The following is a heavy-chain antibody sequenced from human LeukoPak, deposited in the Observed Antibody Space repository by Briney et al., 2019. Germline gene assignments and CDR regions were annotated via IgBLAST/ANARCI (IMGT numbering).Heavy chain of an antibody. J-gene: IGHJ4*02. CDR1: GFTFSSYA. V-gene: IGHV3-23*01. Sequence: PGRSLRLSCAASGFTFSSYAMSWVRQAPGKGLEWVSAISGSGGSTYYADSVKGRFTISRDNSKNTLYLQMNSLRAEDTAVYYCAKFGGALLWFGFDYWGQGTLVTVSS. CDR2: ISGSGGST. D-gene: IGHD3-10*01. CDR3: AKFGGALLWFGFDY.